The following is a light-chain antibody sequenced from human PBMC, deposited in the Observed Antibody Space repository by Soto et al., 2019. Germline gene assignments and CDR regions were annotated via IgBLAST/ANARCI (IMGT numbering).Light chain of an antibody. V-gene: IGLV1-40*01. CDR3: TSYNSSLTGYV. CDR2: GNS. CDR1: SSNIGAGYD. Sequence: QSVLTQPPSVSGAPGQRVTISCTGSSSNIGAGYDVHWYQQLPGTAPKLLIYGNSNRPSGVPDRFSGSKSGTSASLAITGLQAEDEVDYYSTSYNSSLTGYVFGTGTNVPVL. J-gene: IGLJ1*01.